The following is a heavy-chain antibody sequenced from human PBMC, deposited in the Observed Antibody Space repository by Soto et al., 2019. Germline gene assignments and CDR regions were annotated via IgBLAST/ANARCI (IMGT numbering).Heavy chain of an antibody. V-gene: IGHV4-59*01. CDR3: ARYRREAVAGYTLDN. CDR2: VYNSGST. Sequence: SETLSLTCTVSGGSISSNYWTWIRQPPGKGLEWIGYVYNSGSTNYNPSLKSRVTISEDTSKSQFPLKVNSMTAADTAVYYCARYRREAVAGYTLDNWGQGILVTVSS. CDR1: GGSISSNY. D-gene: IGHD6-13*01. J-gene: IGHJ4*02.